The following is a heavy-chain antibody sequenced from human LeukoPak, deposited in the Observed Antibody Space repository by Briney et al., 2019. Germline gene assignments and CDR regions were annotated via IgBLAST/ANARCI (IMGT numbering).Heavy chain of an antibody. J-gene: IGHJ5*02. V-gene: IGHV1-69*06. CDR2: IIPIFGTA. D-gene: IGHD5-12*01. CDR1: GGTFSSYA. CDR3: ARDGYSGYDRSWFDP. Sequence: SVKVSCKASGGTFSSYAISWVRQAPGQGLEWMGGIIPIFGTANYAQKFQGRVTITADKSTSTAYMELSSLRSEDTAVYYCARDGYSGYDRSWFDPWGQGTLVTVSS.